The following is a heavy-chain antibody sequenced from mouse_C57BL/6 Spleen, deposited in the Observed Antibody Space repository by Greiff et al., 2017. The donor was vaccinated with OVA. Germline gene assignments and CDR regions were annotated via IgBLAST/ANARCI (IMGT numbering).Heavy chain of an antibody. CDR2: ISSGGDYI. CDR3: TSASNWGGCVDV. J-gene: IGHJ1*03. Sequence: EVMLVESGAGLVKPGGSLKLSCAASGFTFSSYAMSWVRQTPEKRLEWVAYISSGGDYIYYEETVKGRFTLSGDNARNALYLQMSSLKSEDTAMYYGTSASNWGGCVDVWGTGTTVTVSS. CDR1: GFTFSSYA. V-gene: IGHV5-9-1*02. D-gene: IGHD4-1*01.